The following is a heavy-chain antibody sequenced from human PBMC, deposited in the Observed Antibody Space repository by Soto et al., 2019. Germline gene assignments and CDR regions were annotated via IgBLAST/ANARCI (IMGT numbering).Heavy chain of an antibody. V-gene: IGHV4-31*03. J-gene: IGHJ6*02. CDR3: ATRVHGDYPGKDYYGMDV. D-gene: IGHD2-21*01. CDR1: GGSISSGGYY. CDR2: IYYSGST. Sequence: SETLSLTCIVSGGSISSGGYYWSWIRQHPGKGLEWIGYIYYSGSTYYNPSLKSRVTISVDTSKNQFSLKLSSVTAADTAMYYCATRVHGDYPGKDYYGMDVWGQGTTVTVSS.